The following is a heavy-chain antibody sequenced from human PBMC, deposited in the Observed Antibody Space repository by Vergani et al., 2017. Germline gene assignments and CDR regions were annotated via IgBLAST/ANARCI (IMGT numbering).Heavy chain of an antibody. D-gene: IGHD2-2*01. CDR3: AKPIVPAARDAFDI. CDR1: GFTFDDYA. V-gene: IGHV3-9*01. CDR2: ISWNSGSI. Sequence: EVQLVESGGGLVQPGRSLRLSCAASGFTFDDYAMHWVRQAPGKGLEWVSGISWNSGSIGYADSVKGRFTISRDNSKNTLYLQMNSLRAEDTAVYYCAKPIVPAARDAFDIWGQGTMVTVSS. J-gene: IGHJ3*02.